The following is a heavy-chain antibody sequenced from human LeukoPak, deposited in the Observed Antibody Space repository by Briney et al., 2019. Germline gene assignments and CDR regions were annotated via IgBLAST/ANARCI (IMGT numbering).Heavy chain of an antibody. D-gene: IGHD6-19*01. V-gene: IGHV4-38-2*02. J-gene: IGHJ4*02. CDR2: IYHSGST. CDR3: ARDLSSGWPYYFDY. CDR1: GYSISSGYY. Sequence: PSETLSLTCTVSGYSISSGYYWGWIRQPPGKGLEWIGSIYHSGSTYYNPSLKSRVTISVDTSNNQFSLKLSSVTAADTAVYYCARDLSSGWPYYFDYWGQGTLVTVSS.